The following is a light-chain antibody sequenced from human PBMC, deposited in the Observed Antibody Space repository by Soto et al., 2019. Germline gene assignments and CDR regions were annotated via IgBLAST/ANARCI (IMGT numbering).Light chain of an antibody. CDR3: QKYNSAPRT. J-gene: IGKJ1*01. Sequence: DIQMTQSPSSLSASLGDRVTINCRASLGIGNYLAWYQLQPGKVPKLLIYAASTLQSGVPSRFSGSGSGTDFTLTISSLQPEDVATYFCQKYNSAPRTFGQGTKVEI. V-gene: IGKV1-27*01. CDR1: LGIGNY. CDR2: AAS.